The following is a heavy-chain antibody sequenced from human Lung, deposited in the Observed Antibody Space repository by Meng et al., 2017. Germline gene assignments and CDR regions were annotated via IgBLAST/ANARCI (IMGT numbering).Heavy chain of an antibody. CDR3: IRHWRSGYHDDPWGLP. CDR1: GGSISGSTYS. Sequence: QLHLQESGPGLGKPSETRSLTCTVSGGSISGSTYSWAWIRQAPGKGLEWIGSIYYSEIGYNPSLKSRVTISVDTSNNQFSLRLSSVTAADTAVYYCIRHWRSGYHDDPWGLPWGQGTLVTVSS. D-gene: IGHD3-3*01. CDR2: IYYSEI. V-gene: IGHV4-39*01. J-gene: IGHJ5*02.